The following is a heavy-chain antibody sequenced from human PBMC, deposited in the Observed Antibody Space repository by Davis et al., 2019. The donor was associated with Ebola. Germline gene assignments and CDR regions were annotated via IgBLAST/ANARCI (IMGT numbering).Heavy chain of an antibody. CDR1: GGSISNYY. Sequence: SETLSLTCTVSGGSISNYYWNWVRQPPGKGLEWIGYIYYSGSTNYNPSLKSRVTISVEPSKNQFSLRLSSVSAADTAVYYCARFSLNYDILTGYLGVFDYWGQGALVTVSS. CDR3: ARFSLNYDILTGYLGVFDY. J-gene: IGHJ4*02. V-gene: IGHV4-59*01. CDR2: IYYSGST. D-gene: IGHD3-9*01.